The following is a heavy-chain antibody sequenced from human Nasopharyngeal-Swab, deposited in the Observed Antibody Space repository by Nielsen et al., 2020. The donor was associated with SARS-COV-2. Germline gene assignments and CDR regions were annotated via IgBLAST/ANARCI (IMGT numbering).Heavy chain of an antibody. CDR2: LKRKTEGDTT. CDR1: GFSITNAW. J-gene: IGHJ4*02. CDR3: ATRDH. V-gene: IGHV3-15*01. Sequence: GESLKISCAASGFSITNAWMNWVRQAPGQGPDWVGLLKRKTEGDTTDYAAHVKGRVTISRDDSKNTLYLQMNTLKTEDTALYYYATRDHWGQGTLVTVSS. D-gene: IGHD1-26*01.